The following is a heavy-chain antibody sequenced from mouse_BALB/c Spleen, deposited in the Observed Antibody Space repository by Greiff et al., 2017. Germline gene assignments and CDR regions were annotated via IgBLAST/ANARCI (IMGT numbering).Heavy chain of an antibody. V-gene: IGHV1-82*01. Sequence: QVQLQQSGPELVKPGASVKISCKASGYAFSSSWMNWVKQRPGQGLEWIGRIYPGDGDTNYNGKFKGKATRTADKSSSTAYMQLSSLTSVDSAVYFCARRGAYYGSSPYYFDYWGQGTTLTVSS. CDR1: GYAFSSSW. CDR3: ARRGAYYGSSPYYFDY. J-gene: IGHJ2*01. CDR2: IYPGDGDT. D-gene: IGHD1-1*01.